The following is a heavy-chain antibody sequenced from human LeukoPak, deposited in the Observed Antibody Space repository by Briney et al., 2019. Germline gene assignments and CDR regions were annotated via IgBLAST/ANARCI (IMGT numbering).Heavy chain of an antibody. CDR1: GYTFTGYY. CDR3: ARDDDYSGSYSGY. J-gene: IGHJ4*02. CDR2: INPNSGGT. V-gene: IGHV1-2*02. D-gene: IGHD1-26*01. Sequence: ASVKVSCKASGYTFTGYYMHWVRQAPGQGLEWMGWINPNSGGTNYAQKFQGRVTMTRDTSTSTVYMELSSLRSEDTAVYYCARDDDYSGSYSGYWGQGTLVTVSS.